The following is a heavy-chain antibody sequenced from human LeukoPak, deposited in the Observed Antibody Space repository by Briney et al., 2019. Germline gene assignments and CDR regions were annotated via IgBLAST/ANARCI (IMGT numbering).Heavy chain of an antibody. CDR1: GGSISSYF. J-gene: IGHJ4*02. CDR3: ARVAGGALDY. V-gene: IGHV4-4*07. Sequence: SETLSLTCTVSGGSISSYFWNWIRQPAGKGLEWIGRIYTTGSTTYNPSLKSRVTISVDTSMNQFSLRLGSVTAADTAVYYCARVAGGALDYWGQGTLVTVSS. CDR2: IYTTGST. D-gene: IGHD6-19*01.